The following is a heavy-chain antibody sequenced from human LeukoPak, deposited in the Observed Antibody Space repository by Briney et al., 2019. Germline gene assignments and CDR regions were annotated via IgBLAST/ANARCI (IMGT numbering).Heavy chain of an antibody. J-gene: IGHJ6*03. Sequence: PGGSLRLSCAASGFTFSSYSMNWVRQAPGKGPEWVSSISSSSSYIYYADSVKGRFTISRDNAKNSLYLQMNSLRAEDTAVYYCARGTLGYCSGGSCPTYYYYYYMDVWGKGTTVTVSS. D-gene: IGHD2-15*01. CDR2: ISSSSSYI. CDR3: ARGTLGYCSGGSCPTYYYYYYMDV. CDR1: GFTFSSYS. V-gene: IGHV3-21*01.